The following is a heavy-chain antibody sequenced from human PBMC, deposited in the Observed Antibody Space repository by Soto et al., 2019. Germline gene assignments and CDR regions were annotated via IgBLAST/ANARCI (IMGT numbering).Heavy chain of an antibody. J-gene: IGHJ4*02. D-gene: IGHD4-17*01. CDR1: GGSISSYY. CDR3: ARGDYGPLPMYYFDY. V-gene: IGHV4-59*01. Sequence: QVQLQESGPGLVKPSETLSLTCTVSGGSISSYYWSWIRQPPGKGLEWIGYIYYSGSTNYNPSLKSRVTISVDTSKNQFSLKLSSVTAADTAVYYCARGDYGPLPMYYFDYWGQGTLVTVSS. CDR2: IYYSGST.